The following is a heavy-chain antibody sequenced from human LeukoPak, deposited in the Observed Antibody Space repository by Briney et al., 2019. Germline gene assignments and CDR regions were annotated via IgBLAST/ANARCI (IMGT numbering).Heavy chain of an antibody. CDR2: IYYSVRT. J-gene: IGHJ2*01. Sequence: SETLSLTCSVSGASISSHYWSWIRQPPGKGLEWIGYIYYSVRTNYNPSLKSRVTISLDTSKNQFSLKLSSVTAADTAVYYCARQYSDILTGYHRGELYWYFDLWGRGTLVTVSS. D-gene: IGHD3-9*01. CDR3: ARQYSDILTGYHRGELYWYFDL. CDR1: GASISSHY. V-gene: IGHV4-59*08.